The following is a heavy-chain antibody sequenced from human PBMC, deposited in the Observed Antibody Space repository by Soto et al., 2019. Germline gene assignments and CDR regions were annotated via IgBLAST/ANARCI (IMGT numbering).Heavy chain of an antibody. Sequence: QVQLQQWGAGLLKPSETLSLTCAVYGGSFSGYYWSWIRQPPGKGLEWIGEINHSGSTNYNPSLKSRVTISVDPSKNQFSLKLSSVTAADTAVYYCARVPHSSDYYYYMDVWGKGTTVTVSS. D-gene: IGHD6-25*01. J-gene: IGHJ6*03. CDR2: INHSGST. CDR3: ARVPHSSDYYYYMDV. CDR1: GGSFSGYY. V-gene: IGHV4-34*01.